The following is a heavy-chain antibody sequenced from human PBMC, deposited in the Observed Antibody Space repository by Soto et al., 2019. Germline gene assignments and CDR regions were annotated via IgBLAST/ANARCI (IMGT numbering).Heavy chain of an antibody. Sequence: EVQLLESGGGLVQPGGSLRLSCAASGFTFSSYAMSWVRQAPGKGLEWVSAISGSGGSTYYADSVKGRFTISRDNSKNPLYLQMNSLRAEDTAVYYCAKDERWGRYFDYWGQGTLVTVSS. CDR2: ISGSGGST. CDR1: GFTFSSYA. J-gene: IGHJ4*02. CDR3: AKDERWGRYFDY. V-gene: IGHV3-23*01. D-gene: IGHD3-16*01.